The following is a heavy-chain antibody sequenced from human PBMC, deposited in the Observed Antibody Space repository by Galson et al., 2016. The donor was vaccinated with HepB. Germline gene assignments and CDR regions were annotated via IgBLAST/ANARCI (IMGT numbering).Heavy chain of an antibody. CDR3: AREAGVRGSYYYNPLDY. D-gene: IGHD1-26*01. Sequence: SVKVSCKASGYTFTSYTIHWVRQAPGQRLEWMGWINAGNDNTKYSQKLQGRVTITRDTSASTAYMELSSLRSEDTAVYYCAREAGVRGSYYYNPLDYWGQGTLVTVSS. CDR2: INAGNDNT. V-gene: IGHV1-3*01. CDR1: GYTFTSYT. J-gene: IGHJ4*02.